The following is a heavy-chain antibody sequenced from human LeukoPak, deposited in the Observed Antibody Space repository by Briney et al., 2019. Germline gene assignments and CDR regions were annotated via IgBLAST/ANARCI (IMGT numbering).Heavy chain of an antibody. Sequence: GASVKVSCKASGYTFTSYGISWVRQAPGQGLEWMGIINPSGGSTSYAQKFQGRVTMTRDTSTSTVYMELSSLRSEDTAVYYCARGGEVPFYFDYGGQGALVTVSS. J-gene: IGHJ4*02. CDR1: GYTFTSYG. CDR2: INPSGGST. D-gene: IGHD2-21*01. CDR3: ARGGEVPFYFDY. V-gene: IGHV1-46*01.